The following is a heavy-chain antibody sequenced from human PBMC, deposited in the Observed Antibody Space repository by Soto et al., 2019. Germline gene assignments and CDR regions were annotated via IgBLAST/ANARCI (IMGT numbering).Heavy chain of an antibody. CDR2: IIPKLGSA. J-gene: IGHJ4*02. Sequence: QVQLVQSGAEVKEPGSSVKVSCKASGGGNLRDYRTTWGRRAPGQGLEWMGGIIPKLGSANYAQKFQGRVTITADESTNSVYMELRSLRSDDPADYYCARGREGYNFGTVYWGQGTPVTVSS. CDR1: GGGNLRDYR. CDR3: ARGREGYNFGTVY. V-gene: IGHV1-69*01. D-gene: IGHD5-12*01.